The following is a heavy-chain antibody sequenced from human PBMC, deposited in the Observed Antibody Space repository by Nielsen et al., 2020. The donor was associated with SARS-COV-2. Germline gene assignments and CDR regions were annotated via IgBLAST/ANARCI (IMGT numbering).Heavy chain of an antibody. CDR1: GFTFSSYG. D-gene: IGHD3-22*01. V-gene: IGHV3-30*19. J-gene: IGHJ4*02. CDR2: ISYDGSNK. CDR3: ARDGGSSGYSLYYFDY. Sequence: GGSLRLSCAASGFTFSSYGMYWVRQAPGKGLEWVAVISYDGSNKYYADSVKGRFTISRDNSKNTLYLQMNSLRAKDTAVYYCARDGGSSGYSLYYFDYWGQGTLVTVSS.